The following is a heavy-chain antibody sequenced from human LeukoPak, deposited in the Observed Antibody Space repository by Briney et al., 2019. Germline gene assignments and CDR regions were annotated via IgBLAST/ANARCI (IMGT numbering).Heavy chain of an antibody. CDR1: GYTFSIYG. J-gene: IGHJ4*02. CDR3: ARDRRIVATIGSDY. D-gene: IGHD5-12*01. CDR2: ISAYNGKT. V-gene: IGHV1-18*01. Sequence: GASVKVSCKSSGYTFSIYGFTWVRHAPGQGLEWMGWISAYNGKTLYAEKFQGRVTMTTDTATSTVYMELRSLRSDDTAVYYCARDRRIVATIGSDYWGQGTLVTVSS.